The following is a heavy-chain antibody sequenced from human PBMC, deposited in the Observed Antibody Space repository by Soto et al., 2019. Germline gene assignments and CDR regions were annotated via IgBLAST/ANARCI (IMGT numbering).Heavy chain of an antibody. V-gene: IGHV4-39*01. CDR3: ASEPLGYCSSTSCSSFDY. CDR1: GGSISSSSYY. J-gene: IGHJ4*02. D-gene: IGHD2-2*01. Sequence: QLQESGPGLVKPSETLSLTCTVSGGSISSSSYYWGWIRQPPGKGLEWIGSIYYSGSTYYNPSLKSRVTISVDTSKNQFSLKLSSVTAADTAVYYCASEPLGYCSSTSCSSFDYWGQGTLVTVSS. CDR2: IYYSGST.